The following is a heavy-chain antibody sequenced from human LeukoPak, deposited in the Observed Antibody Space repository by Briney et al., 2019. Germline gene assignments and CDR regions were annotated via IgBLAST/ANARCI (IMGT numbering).Heavy chain of an antibody. Sequence: GGSLTLSCAASGFTFDDYAMHWVRQAPGKGLEWVSDISWNSGSIGYADSVKGRSTISRDNAKNSLYLQMNSLRAEDTALYYCAKDISRDGYNYAFDIWGQGTMVTVSS. V-gene: IGHV3-9*01. CDR2: ISWNSGSI. J-gene: IGHJ3*02. CDR3: AKDISRDGYNYAFDI. D-gene: IGHD5-24*01. CDR1: GFTFDDYA.